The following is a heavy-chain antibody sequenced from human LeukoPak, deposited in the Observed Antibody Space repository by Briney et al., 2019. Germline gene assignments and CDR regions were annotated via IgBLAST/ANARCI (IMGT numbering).Heavy chain of an antibody. CDR3: AASYFVSGSYWTFDY. V-gene: IGHV3-15*01. CDR2: IKSKTDGGTA. Sequence: GGSRRLSCAASGFTFSNAWMSWVRQAPGKGLEWVGCIKSKTDGGTADYAAPVRDRFTISRDDSKNTLFLQMNSPKTEDTAVYYCAASYFVSGSYWTFDYWGQGNLVTVSS. CDR1: GFTFSNAW. D-gene: IGHD3-10*01. J-gene: IGHJ4*02.